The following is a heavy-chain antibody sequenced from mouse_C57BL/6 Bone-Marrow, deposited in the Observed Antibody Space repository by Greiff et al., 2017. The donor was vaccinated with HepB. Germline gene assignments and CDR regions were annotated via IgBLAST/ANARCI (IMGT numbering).Heavy chain of an antibody. Sequence: VKLVESGAELARPGASVKLSCKASGYTFTSYGISWVKQRTGQGLEWIGEIYPRSGNTYYNEKFKGKATLTADKSSSTAYMELRSLTSEDSAVYFCAHYYGSSWYFDVWGTGTTVTVSS. CDR1: GYTFTSYG. J-gene: IGHJ1*03. D-gene: IGHD1-1*01. V-gene: IGHV1-81*01. CDR3: AHYYGSSWYFDV. CDR2: IYPRSGNT.